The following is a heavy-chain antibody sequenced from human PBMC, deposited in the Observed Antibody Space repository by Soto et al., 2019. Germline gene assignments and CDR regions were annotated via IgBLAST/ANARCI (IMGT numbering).Heavy chain of an antibody. CDR2: IIPFIGTA. V-gene: IGHV1-69*11. D-gene: IGHD4-4*01. J-gene: IGHJ6*02. Sequence: SVKVSCKASGGTFSSYDISWVRQAPGQGLEWMGRIIPFIGTANYAQKFQGRVTITADESTSTAYMELTSLRSEDTAVYYCARVVMTTVPASSSYGMDVWCQATTVTVS. CDR1: GGTFSSYD. CDR3: ARVVMTTVPASSSYGMDV.